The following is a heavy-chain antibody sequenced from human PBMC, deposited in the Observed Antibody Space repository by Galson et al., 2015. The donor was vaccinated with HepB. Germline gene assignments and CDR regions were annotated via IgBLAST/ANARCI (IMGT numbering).Heavy chain of an antibody. CDR3: ARGRAGTTWGY. J-gene: IGHJ4*02. D-gene: IGHD1-7*01. CDR1: GGSFSGYY. V-gene: IGHV4-34*01. CDR2: INHSGSA. Sequence: SETLSLTCAVYGGSFSGYYWSWIRQPPGKGLEWIGEINHSGSANYNPSLKSRVTISVDTSKNQFSLKLSSVTAADTAVYYCARGRAGTTWGYWGQGTLVTVSS.